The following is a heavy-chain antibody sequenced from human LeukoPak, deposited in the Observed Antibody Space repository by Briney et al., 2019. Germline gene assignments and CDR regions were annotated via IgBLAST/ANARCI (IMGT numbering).Heavy chain of an antibody. Sequence: SGTLSLTCAVYGGSFSGYYWSWIRQPPGKGLEWIGEINHSGSTNYNPSLKSRVTISVDTSKNQFSLKLSSVTAADTAVDYCASDVAFDYWGQGTLVTVSS. V-gene: IGHV4-34*01. J-gene: IGHJ4*02. D-gene: IGHD5-12*01. CDR2: INHSGST. CDR3: ASDVAFDY. CDR1: GGSFSGYY.